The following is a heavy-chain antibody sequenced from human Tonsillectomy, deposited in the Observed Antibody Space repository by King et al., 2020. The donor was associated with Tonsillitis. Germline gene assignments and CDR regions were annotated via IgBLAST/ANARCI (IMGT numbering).Heavy chain of an antibody. J-gene: IGHJ4*02. D-gene: IGHD3-10*02. Sequence: VQLQQWGAGLLKPSETLSLTCAVYGGSFSGFYWSWIRQPPGKGLEWIGEINHSGSTNYNPSLKSRVTISVDTSKNQFSLKLSSVTAADTAVYYCARVTRFGEFLIDYWGQGTLVTVSS. CDR1: GGSFSGFY. CDR2: INHSGST. CDR3: ARVTRFGEFLIDY. V-gene: IGHV4-34*01.